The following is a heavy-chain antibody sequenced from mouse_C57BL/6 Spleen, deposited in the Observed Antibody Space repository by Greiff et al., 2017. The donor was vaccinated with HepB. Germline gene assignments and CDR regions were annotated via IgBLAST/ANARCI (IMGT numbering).Heavy chain of an antibody. CDR3: ARWYYGSSYGGWNYFDY. Sequence: QVQLQQPGAELVKPGASVKLSCTASGYTFTSYWMHWVKQRPGRGLEWIGRIDPNSGGTKYNEKFKSKATLTVDKPSSTAYMQLSSLTSEDSAVYYCARWYYGSSYGGWNYFDYWGQGTTLTVSS. CDR2: IDPNSGGT. CDR1: GYTFTSYW. V-gene: IGHV1-72*01. D-gene: IGHD1-1*01. J-gene: IGHJ2*01.